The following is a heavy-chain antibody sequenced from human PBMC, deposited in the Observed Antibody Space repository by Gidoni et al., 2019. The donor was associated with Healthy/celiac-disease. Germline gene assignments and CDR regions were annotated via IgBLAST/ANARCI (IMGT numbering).Heavy chain of an antibody. CDR3: ARDSAYYDILTGYYLRGMDV. V-gene: IGHV4-59*01. CDR1: GGSISRYY. D-gene: IGHD3-9*01. J-gene: IGHJ6*02. CDR2: IYYSGST. Sequence: QVQLPESGPGLVKPSETLSLTCTGSGGSISRYYWSWIRQPPGKGLEWIGYIYYSGSTNYNPSLQSRVTISVDTSKHLFSLKLSSVTAADTAVYYCARDSAYYDILTGYYLRGMDVWGQGTTVTVSS.